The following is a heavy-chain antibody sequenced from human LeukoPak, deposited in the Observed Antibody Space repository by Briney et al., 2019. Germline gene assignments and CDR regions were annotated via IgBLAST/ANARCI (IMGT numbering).Heavy chain of an antibody. CDR2: IYYTGST. J-gene: IGHJ4*02. V-gene: IGHV4-59*01. Sequence: SETLSLTCTVSGGSISNYYWNWIRQPPGKGLEWIGYIYYTGSTNYNPSLKSRVTMSVDTSKNQFSLNLKSVTPEDTAVYYCARQDNYDILTGYYEGMYYFDYWGQGTLVTVSS. CDR1: GGSISNYY. CDR3: ARQDNYDILTGYYEGMYYFDY. D-gene: IGHD3-9*01.